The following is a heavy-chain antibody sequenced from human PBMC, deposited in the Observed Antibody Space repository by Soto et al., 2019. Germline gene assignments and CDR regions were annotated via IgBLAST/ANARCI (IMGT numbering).Heavy chain of an antibody. D-gene: IGHD5-18*01. V-gene: IGHV3-53*01. CDR3: AISGCSFAWGY. CDR2: INSDGST. CDR1: GFLVNSAY. Sequence: EVQLVESGGGLIPPGGSLRLSCAASGFLVNSAYMTWVRQAPGKGLEWLSMINSDGSTLYAESVKGRFTISRDNSKNRLELQMNSLRAEDTAMYYCAISGCSFAWGYWGQGTLVIVAS. J-gene: IGHJ4*02.